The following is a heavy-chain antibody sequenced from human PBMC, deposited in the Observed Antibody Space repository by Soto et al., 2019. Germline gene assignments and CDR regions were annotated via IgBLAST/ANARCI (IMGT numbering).Heavy chain of an antibody. Sequence: EVQLLESGGGLVQPGGSLRLSCAASGFTLSNYAMSWVRQAPGKGLEWVSTITGSGSSTFYADSVKGRFTISRDNSKSTLYLQMNSLRAEDTAVYYCAKERMLLWFGEFMVWGQGTLVTVSS. V-gene: IGHV3-23*01. CDR3: AKERMLLWFGEFMV. CDR2: ITGSGSST. J-gene: IGHJ4*02. CDR1: GFTLSNYA. D-gene: IGHD3-10*01.